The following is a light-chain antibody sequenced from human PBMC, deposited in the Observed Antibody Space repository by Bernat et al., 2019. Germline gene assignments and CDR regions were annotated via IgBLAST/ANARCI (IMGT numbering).Light chain of an antibody. V-gene: IGLV2-23*02. J-gene: IGLJ3*02. CDR1: SSDVGSYNL. CDR3: CSYAGSSTFAV. CDR2: EVS. Sequence: QSALTQPASVSRSPGQSITISCTGTSSDVGSYNLVSWYQQHPGKAPKLMIYEVSKRPSGVSNRFSGSKSGNTASLTISGPQAEDEADYYWCSYAGSSTFAVFGGGTKLTVL.